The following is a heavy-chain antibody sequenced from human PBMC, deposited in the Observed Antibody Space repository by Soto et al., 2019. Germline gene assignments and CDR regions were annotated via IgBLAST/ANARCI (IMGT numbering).Heavy chain of an antibody. D-gene: IGHD3-22*01. CDR1: GYSFTSYW. V-gene: IGHV5-51*01. J-gene: IGHJ5*02. CDR2: IYPGDSDT. CDR3: ARRKYYYDSSGYEGIVGWFDP. Sequence: GESLKISCKGSGYSFTSYWIGWVRQMPGKGLEWMGIIYPGDSDTRYSPSFQGQVTISADKSISTAYLQWSSLKASDTAMYYCARRKYYYDSSGYEGIVGWFDPGGQGTLVTVSS.